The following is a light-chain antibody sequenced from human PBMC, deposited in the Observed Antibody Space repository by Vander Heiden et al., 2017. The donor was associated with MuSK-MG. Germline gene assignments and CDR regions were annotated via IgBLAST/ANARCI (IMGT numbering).Light chain of an antibody. V-gene: IGKV4-1*01. J-gene: IGKJ2*01. Sequence: DIVMTQSPDSLAVSLGERATINCKSSQSVLYSSNNKNYLAWYQQKPGQPPKLLIYWASTRESGVPDRFSGSGYGTDFTLTISSRQAEDVAVYYCQQDDNNPMYTFGQGTKLEIK. CDR3: QQDDNNPMYT. CDR2: WAS. CDR1: QSVLYSSNNKNY.